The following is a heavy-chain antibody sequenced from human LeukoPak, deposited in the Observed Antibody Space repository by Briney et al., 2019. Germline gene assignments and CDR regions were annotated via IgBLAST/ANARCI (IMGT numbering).Heavy chain of an antibody. D-gene: IGHD5-12*01. J-gene: IGHJ3*02. V-gene: IGHV3-23*01. CDR1: GFTFSSYA. CDR3: AKAEEWLLYAFDI. Sequence: GGSLRLSCAASGFTFSSYALAWVRQAPRKGLEWVSTITGSGASAYYADSVKGRFTVSRDNSKNTLYLQMNGLRAEDTAVYYCAKAEEWLLYAFDIWGQGTMVTVFS. CDR2: ITGSGASA.